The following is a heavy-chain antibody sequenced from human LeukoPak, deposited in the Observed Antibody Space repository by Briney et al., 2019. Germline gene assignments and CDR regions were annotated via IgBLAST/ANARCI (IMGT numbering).Heavy chain of an antibody. CDR3: AKGGPQFFDY. V-gene: IGHV3-23*01. CDR1: GLTFSSHW. CDR2: ISGSGGTT. D-gene: IGHD5-24*01. J-gene: IGHJ4*02. Sequence: GGSLRLSCAASGLTFSSHWMHWVRQAPGKGLVWVSTISGSGGTTNYADSVKGRFTISRDSSKSTLYLQMNSLRAEDTAVYFCAKGGPQFFDYWGQGSLVTVSS.